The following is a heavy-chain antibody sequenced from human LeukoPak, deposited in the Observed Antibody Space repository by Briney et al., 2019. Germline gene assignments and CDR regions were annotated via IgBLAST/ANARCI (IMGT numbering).Heavy chain of an antibody. CDR3: ARAVSGRFDY. CDR1: GGSISGYH. Sequence: PSETLSLTCTVSGGSISGYHWGWIRQPPGKGLEWTGYIYYSGSTNYNPSLNSRVTISVDTSKNQFSLRLSSVTAADTAIYYCARAVSGRFDYWGQGTLVTVSS. D-gene: IGHD6-19*01. V-gene: IGHV4-59*08. CDR2: IYYSGST. J-gene: IGHJ4*02.